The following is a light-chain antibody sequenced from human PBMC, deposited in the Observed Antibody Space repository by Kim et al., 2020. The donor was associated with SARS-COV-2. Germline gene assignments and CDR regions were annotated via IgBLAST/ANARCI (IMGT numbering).Light chain of an antibody. Sequence: PGENATPPCRARQSDYGKYLAWYQRKPGQAPRLVIYHAPDRATGIPDRFSGSGSGKDFPLIISRMEPEDFAVYYCQQYGSAPPYTFGEGNRLE. CDR2: HAP. J-gene: IGKJ2*01. CDR1: QSDYGKY. V-gene: IGKV3-20*01. CDR3: QQYGSAPPYT.